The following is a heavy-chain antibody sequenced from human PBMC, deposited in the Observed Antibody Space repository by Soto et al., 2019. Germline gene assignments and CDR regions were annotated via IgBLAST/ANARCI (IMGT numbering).Heavy chain of an antibody. Sequence: SETLSLTCTVSGGSISSGDYYWSWNLQPPGKGLEWIGYIYYSGITYYNPSLKIRVTISVDTSKNQFSLKLSSVTDADTVVYYCARVQLFQFDPWGQGTLVTVSS. D-gene: IGHD2-21*01. CDR3: ARVQLFQFDP. CDR1: GGSISSGDYY. CDR2: IYYSGIT. V-gene: IGHV4-30-4*01. J-gene: IGHJ5*02.